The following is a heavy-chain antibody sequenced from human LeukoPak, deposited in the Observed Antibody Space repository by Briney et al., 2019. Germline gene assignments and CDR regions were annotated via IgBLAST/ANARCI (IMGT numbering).Heavy chain of an antibody. CDR2: ISYSGSS. CDR3: ASHGVVTANFDY. V-gene: IGHV4-59*01. CDR1: GGSISSNY. Sequence: SETLSLTCTVSGGSISSNYWSWIRQPPGKGLEWIGYISYSGSSNYNPSLKTRVTISIDASKNQFSLKLTSVPAADTAVYYCASHGVVTANFDYWGQGSLVTVSS. J-gene: IGHJ4*02. D-gene: IGHD2-21*02.